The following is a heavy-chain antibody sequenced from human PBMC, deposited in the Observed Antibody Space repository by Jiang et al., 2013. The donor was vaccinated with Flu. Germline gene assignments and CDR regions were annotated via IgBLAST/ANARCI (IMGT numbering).Heavy chain of an antibody. J-gene: IGHJ4*01. Sequence: VQLVESGPGLVKPSQTLSLICTVSGGSIISGSYHWSWIRQSAGKGLEWVASISTSGITSYKPSLRNRVTISIDTSKNQVSLKLSSVTAADAAVYYCARDLGDYGGRGYYFDYWGHGTLVTVSS. CDR3: ARDLGDYGGRGYYFDY. CDR2: ISTSGIT. CDR1: GGSIISGSYH. V-gene: IGHV4-61*02. D-gene: IGHD4-23*01.